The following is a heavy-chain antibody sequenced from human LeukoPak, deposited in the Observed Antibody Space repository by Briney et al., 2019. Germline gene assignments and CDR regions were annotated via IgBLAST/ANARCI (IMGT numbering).Heavy chain of an antibody. J-gene: IGHJ6*03. CDR1: GGSFSGYY. Sequence: SETLSLTCAVYGGSFSGYYWSWIRQPPGKGLEWIGYIYYSGSTNYNPSLKSRVTISVDSSKNQFSLKLSSVTAADTAVYYCARTTEGGYTYDFFYYYYMDVWGKGTTVTISS. CDR2: IYYSGST. D-gene: IGHD5-18*01. V-gene: IGHV4-59*01. CDR3: ARTTEGGYTYDFFYYYYMDV.